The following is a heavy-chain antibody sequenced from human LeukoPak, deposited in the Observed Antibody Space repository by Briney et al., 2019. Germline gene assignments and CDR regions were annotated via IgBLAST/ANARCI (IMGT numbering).Heavy chain of an antibody. J-gene: IGHJ4*02. D-gene: IGHD3-22*01. CDR1: GYTFTSYG. CDR3: ARSGSTHRTYYYDSSGPGGFDY. Sequence: ASVKVSCKASGYTFTSYGISWVRQAPGQGLEWMGWISAYNGNTNYAQKLQGRVTMTTDTSTSTAYMELRSLRSDDTAVYHCARSGSTHRTYYYDSSGPGGFDYWGQGTLVTVSS. CDR2: ISAYNGNT. V-gene: IGHV1-18*01.